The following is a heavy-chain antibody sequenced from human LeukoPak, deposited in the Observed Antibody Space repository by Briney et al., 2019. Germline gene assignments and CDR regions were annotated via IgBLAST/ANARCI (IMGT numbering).Heavy chain of an antibody. D-gene: IGHD5-24*01. CDR2: ISSSGSTI. CDR3: ARVAQERWLQFYYFDY. J-gene: IGHJ4*02. Sequence: GRSLRLSCAASGFTFSDYYMSWIRQAPGKGLEWVSYISSSGSTIYYADSVKGRFTISRDNAKNSLYLQMNSLRAEDTAVYYCARVAQERWLQFYYFDYWGQGTLVTVSS. V-gene: IGHV3-11*01. CDR1: GFTFSDYY.